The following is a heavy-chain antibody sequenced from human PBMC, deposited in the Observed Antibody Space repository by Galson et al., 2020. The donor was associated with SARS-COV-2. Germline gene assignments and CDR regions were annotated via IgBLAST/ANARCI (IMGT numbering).Heavy chain of an antibody. CDR1: GVSISSGAYY. J-gene: IGHJ6*02. D-gene: IGHD6-13*01. Sequence: SETLSLTCTVSGVSISSGAYYWSWIRQHPGKGLEWIGYIYYSGSTYYNPSLKSRVSISVDTSKNQFSLKLSSVTAADTAVYYCARDTSISLAAAAMGGLDVWGQGTTVTVSS. V-gene: IGHV4-31*03. CDR3: ARDTSISLAAAAMGGLDV. CDR2: IYYSGST.